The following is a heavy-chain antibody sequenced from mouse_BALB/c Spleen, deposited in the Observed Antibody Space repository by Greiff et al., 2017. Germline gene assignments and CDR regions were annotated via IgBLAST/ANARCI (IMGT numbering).Heavy chain of an antibody. CDR1: GFAFSSYD. CDR3: ARTQVITTGGGFDY. D-gene: IGHD1-2*01. CDR2: ISSGGGST. J-gene: IGHJ2*01. Sequence: EVKLMESGGGLVKPGGSLKLSCAASGFAFSSYDMSWVRQTPEKRPEWVAYISSGGGSTYYPDTVKGRFTISRDNAKNTLYLQMSSLKSEDTAMYYCARTQVITTGGGFDYWGQGTTLTFSS. V-gene: IGHV5-12-1*01.